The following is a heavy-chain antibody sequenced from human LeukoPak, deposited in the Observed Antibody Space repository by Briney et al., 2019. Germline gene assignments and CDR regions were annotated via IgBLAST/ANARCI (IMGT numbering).Heavy chain of an antibody. Sequence: SETLSLTCAVSGYSISSPNWWGWVRQPPGKGLEWIGYIYYTGSIYYNPSLKSRLTMSVDTSKNQFSLKLSSVTAVDTAVYYCARGVVAAAGRTFDFWGQGTLVTVSS. CDR2: IYYTGSI. CDR1: GYSISSPNW. D-gene: IGHD6-13*01. J-gene: IGHJ4*02. CDR3: ARGVVAAAGRTFDF. V-gene: IGHV4-28*05.